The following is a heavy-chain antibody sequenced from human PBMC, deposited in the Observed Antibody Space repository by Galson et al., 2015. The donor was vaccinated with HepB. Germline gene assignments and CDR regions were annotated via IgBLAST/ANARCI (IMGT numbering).Heavy chain of an antibody. Sequence: SVKVSCKASGYTFTGYYMHWVRQAPGQGLEWMGWINPNSGGTNYAQKFQGRVTMTRDTSISTAYMELSRLRIDDTAVYYCARAVVSSPLNWFDPWGQGTLVTVSS. CDR2: INPNSGGT. CDR1: GYTFTGYY. D-gene: IGHD6-13*01. V-gene: IGHV1-2*02. CDR3: ARAVVSSPLNWFDP. J-gene: IGHJ5*02.